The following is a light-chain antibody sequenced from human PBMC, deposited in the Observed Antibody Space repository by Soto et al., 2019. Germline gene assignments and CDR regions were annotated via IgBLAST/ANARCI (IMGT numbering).Light chain of an antibody. V-gene: IGKV3-20*01. CDR3: QQYGGSPRT. CDR1: QSISSTY. J-gene: IGKJ1*01. Sequence: ESVLTQAPGTLSLSPGERASLSCRASQSISSTYLAWYQQKPGQAPRLLIYGASNRATGVPDRFGGSGSGTDFTLTISRLEPEDSAAFYCQQYGGSPRTFGQGTKVDI. CDR2: GAS.